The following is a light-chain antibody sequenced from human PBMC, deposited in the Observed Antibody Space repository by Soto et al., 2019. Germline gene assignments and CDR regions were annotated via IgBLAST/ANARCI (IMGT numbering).Light chain of an antibody. V-gene: IGKV3-11*01. CDR1: QTVGIS. J-gene: IGKJ3*01. CDR3: QQRTNWLFT. CDR2: DAS. Sequence: LTQSPASLSLSPGERATLSCRASQTVGISLAWYQHKPGQPPRLLIYDASKRATGIPARFGGSGSGTDFTLNISSLEPEDFAVYYCQQRTNWLFTFGPGTKVDIK.